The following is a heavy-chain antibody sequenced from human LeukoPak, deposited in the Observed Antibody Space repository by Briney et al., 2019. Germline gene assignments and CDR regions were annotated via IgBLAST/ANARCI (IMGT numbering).Heavy chain of an antibody. J-gene: IGHJ5*02. CDR3: ARSTTDFWSGDFDP. V-gene: IGHV3-21*01. Sequence: PGGSLRLSCAASGFTFSSYSMNWVRQAPGKELEWVSSISSSSSYIYYADSVKGRFTISRDNAKNSLYLQMNSLRAEDTAAYYCARSTTDFWSGDFDPWGQGTLVTVSS. D-gene: IGHD3-3*01. CDR2: ISSSSSYI. CDR1: GFTFSSYS.